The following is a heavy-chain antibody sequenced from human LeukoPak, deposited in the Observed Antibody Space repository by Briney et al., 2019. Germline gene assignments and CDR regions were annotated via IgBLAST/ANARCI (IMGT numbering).Heavy chain of an antibody. D-gene: IGHD1-26*01. CDR1: DGSISSSGYY. Sequence: SETLSLTCTVSDGSISSSGYYWNWIRQPPGKGLEWVGNIYYSGSTYYNPSLKSRVIISVDTSNNQFSLRLNSVTAADTAVYYCARGGSYYAFDYWGQGTLVRLL. J-gene: IGHJ4*02. CDR3: ARGGSYYAFDY. V-gene: IGHV4-39*07. CDR2: IYYSGST.